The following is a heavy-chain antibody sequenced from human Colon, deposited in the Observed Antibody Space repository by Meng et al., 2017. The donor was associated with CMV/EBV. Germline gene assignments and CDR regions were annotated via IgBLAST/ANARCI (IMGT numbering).Heavy chain of an antibody. Sequence: GESLKISCAASGFTFSSYSMNWVRQAPGKGLEWVSSISSSSSYIYYADSVKGRFTISRDNAKNSLYLQMNSLRAEDTAVYYCARATGDGYNHYYYYGMDVWGQGTTVTVSS. D-gene: IGHD5-24*01. CDR3: ARATGDGYNHYYYYGMDV. CDR2: ISSSSSYI. CDR1: GFTFSSYS. J-gene: IGHJ6*02. V-gene: IGHV3-21*01.